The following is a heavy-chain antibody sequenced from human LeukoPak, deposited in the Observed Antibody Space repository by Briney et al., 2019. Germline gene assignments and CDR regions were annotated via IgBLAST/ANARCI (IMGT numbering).Heavy chain of an antibody. CDR3: TTRTTTTIY. CDR1: GFTFSNAW. V-gene: IGHV3-15*07. J-gene: IGHJ4*02. D-gene: IGHD1-7*01. CDR2: IRSNSDGGTI. Sequence: GGSLRLSCATSGFTFSNAWMNWVRQAPGKGLEWVGRIRSNSDGGTIDYAAPVKGRFTLSRDDSKNALYLQMNSLKTEDTALYYCTTRTTTTIYWGQGTLVTVSS.